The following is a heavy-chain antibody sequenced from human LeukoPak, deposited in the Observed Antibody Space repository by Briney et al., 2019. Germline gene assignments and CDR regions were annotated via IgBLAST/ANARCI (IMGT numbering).Heavy chain of an antibody. V-gene: IGHV3-21*01. CDR3: ARDGYSEIDY. CDR1: GFTFSTYP. D-gene: IGHD5-24*01. CDR2: ISSSSSYI. Sequence: GGSLRLSCAASGFTFSTYPVHWVRQAPGKGLEWVSSISSSSSYIYYADSVKGRFTISRNNAKNSLYLQMNSLRAEDTAVYYCARDGYSEIDYWGQGTLVTVSS. J-gene: IGHJ4*02.